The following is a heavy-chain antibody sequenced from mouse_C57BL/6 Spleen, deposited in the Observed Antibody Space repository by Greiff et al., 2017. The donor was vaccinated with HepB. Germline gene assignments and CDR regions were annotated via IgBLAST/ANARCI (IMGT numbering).Heavy chain of an antibody. Sequence: EVMLVESGGGLVQPGGSLKLSCAASGFTFSDYYMYWVRQTPEKRLEWVAYISNGGGSTYYPDTVKGRFTISRDNAKNTLYLQMSRLKSEDTAMYYCARGVTYAMDYWGQGTSVTVSS. D-gene: IGHD2-2*01. CDR1: GFTFSDYY. V-gene: IGHV5-12*01. CDR3: ARGVTYAMDY. J-gene: IGHJ4*01. CDR2: ISNGGGST.